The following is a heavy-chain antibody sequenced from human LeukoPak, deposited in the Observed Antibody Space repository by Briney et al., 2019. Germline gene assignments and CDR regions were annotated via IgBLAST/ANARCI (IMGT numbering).Heavy chain of an antibody. Sequence: GSSVKVSCKASGGTFSSYAISWVRQAPGQGLEWMGGIIPIFGTANYAQKFQGRVTITTDESTSAAYMELSSLRSEDTAVYYCARLITGTTPIDYWGQGTLVTVSS. CDR1: GGTFSSYA. CDR2: IIPIFGTA. D-gene: IGHD1-7*01. J-gene: IGHJ4*02. V-gene: IGHV1-69*05. CDR3: ARLITGTTPIDY.